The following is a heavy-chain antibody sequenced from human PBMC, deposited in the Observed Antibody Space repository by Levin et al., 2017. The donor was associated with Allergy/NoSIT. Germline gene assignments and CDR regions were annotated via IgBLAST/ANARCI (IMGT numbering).Heavy chain of an antibody. D-gene: IGHD3-3*01. CDR1: GFTFSSYA. J-gene: IGHJ4*02. CDR3: AKDKGSYDFWSGYYDSKTFDY. V-gene: IGHV3-23*01. Sequence: GGSLRLSCAASGFTFSSYAMSWVRQAPGKGLEWVSAISGSGGSTYYADSVKGRFTISRDNSKNTLYLQMNSLRAEDTAVYYCAKDKGSYDFWSGYYDSKTFDYWGQGTLVTVSS. CDR2: ISGSGGST.